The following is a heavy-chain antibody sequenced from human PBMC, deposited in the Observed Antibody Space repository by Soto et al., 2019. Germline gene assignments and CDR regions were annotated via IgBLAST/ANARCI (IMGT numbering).Heavy chain of an antibody. CDR3: VRFRGSRYAFDI. D-gene: IGHD3-10*01. CDR1: ELTVNNNY. CDR2: IYSGDTT. J-gene: IGHJ3*02. Sequence: EVQLVESGGGLVQPGGSLRLSCAASELTVNNNYMSWVRQAPGKGLEWVSFIYSGDTTYYADSVKGRFTISRDNSKNTLYLQMNSLRAEDTALYYCVRFRGSRYAFDIWGQGTMVTVSS. V-gene: IGHV3-66*01.